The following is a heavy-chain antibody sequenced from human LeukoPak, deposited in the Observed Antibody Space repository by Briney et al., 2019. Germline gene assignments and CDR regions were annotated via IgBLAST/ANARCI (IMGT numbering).Heavy chain of an antibody. J-gene: IGHJ4*02. CDR3: ARTIIESGGGSYFDY. D-gene: IGHD2-15*01. CDR2: IYHSGST. V-gene: IGHV4-59*01. Sequence: SETLSLTCTVSGGSISTYYWSWIRQPPGKGLEWIGYIYHSGSTNYNPSLTSRITISVDTSKNQFSLKLSSVTAADTAVYYCARTIIESGGGSYFDYWGQGTLVTVSS. CDR1: GGSISTYY.